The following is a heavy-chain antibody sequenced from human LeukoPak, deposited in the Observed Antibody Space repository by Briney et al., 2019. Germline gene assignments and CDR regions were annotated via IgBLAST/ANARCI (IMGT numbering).Heavy chain of an antibody. CDR3: ASNYDFWSGATRNFDY. V-gene: IGHV3-23*01. CDR1: GFTFSSYA. Sequence: GGSLRLSCAASGFTFSSYAVSWVRQAPGKGLEWVSAISGSGGSTYYADSVKGRFTISRDSSKNTLYLQMNSLRAEDTAVYYCASNYDFWSGATRNFDYWGQGTLVTVSS. CDR2: ISGSGGST. J-gene: IGHJ4*02. D-gene: IGHD3-3*01.